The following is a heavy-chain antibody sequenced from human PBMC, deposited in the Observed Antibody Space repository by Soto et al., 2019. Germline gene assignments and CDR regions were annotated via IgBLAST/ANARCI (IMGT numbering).Heavy chain of an antibody. CDR2: ISSSSSYI. V-gene: IGHV3-21*01. D-gene: IGHD5-12*01. CDR1: GFTFSSYS. Sequence: GGSLRLSCAASGFTFSSYSMNWVRQAPGKGLEWVSSISSSSSYIYYADSVKGRFTISRDNAKNSLYLQMNSLRAEDTAVYYCARVEGDPSGPYYYYHYGMDVWGQGTTVTVSS. CDR3: ARVEGDPSGPYYYYHYGMDV. J-gene: IGHJ6*02.